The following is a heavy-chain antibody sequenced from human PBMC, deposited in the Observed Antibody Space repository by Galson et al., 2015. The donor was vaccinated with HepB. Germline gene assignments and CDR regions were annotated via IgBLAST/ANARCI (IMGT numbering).Heavy chain of an antibody. V-gene: IGHV4-34*01. Sequence: TLSLTCAVYGGSFSGYYWSWIRQPPGKGLEWIGEINHSGSTNYNPSLKSRVTISVDTSKNQFSLKLSSVTAADTAVYYCARRWGSGSYWEYYFDYWGQGTLVTVSS. CDR2: INHSGST. D-gene: IGHD1-26*01. CDR1: GGSFSGYY. CDR3: ARRWGSGSYWEYYFDY. J-gene: IGHJ4*02.